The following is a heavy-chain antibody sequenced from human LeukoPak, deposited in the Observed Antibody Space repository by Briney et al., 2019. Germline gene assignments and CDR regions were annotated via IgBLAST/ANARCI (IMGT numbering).Heavy chain of an antibody. J-gene: IGHJ4*02. D-gene: IGHD3-16*01. CDR3: AKDEAVRLGGYFDY. Sequence: GGSLRLSCAASGFTFSSYGMHWVRQAPGKGLEWVAVISYDGSNKYYADSVKGRFTISRDNSKNTLYLQMNSLRAEDTAVYYCAKDEAVRLGGYFDYWGQGTLVTVSS. V-gene: IGHV3-30*18. CDR2: ISYDGSNK. CDR1: GFTFSSYG.